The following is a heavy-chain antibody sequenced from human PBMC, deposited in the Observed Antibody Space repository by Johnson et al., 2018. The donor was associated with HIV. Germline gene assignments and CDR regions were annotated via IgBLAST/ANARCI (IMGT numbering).Heavy chain of an antibody. J-gene: IGHJ3*02. CDR3: ARGEQWSLLGAFDI. Sequence: QVQLVESGGGLVKPGRSLRLSCAASGFTFSTYGMHWVRQAPGKGLEWVAVTSYDGGNKYYADSVKGRLTISRDNSKNTVYLQMNSLRAEDTAVYYCARGEQWSLLGAFDIWGQGTMVTVSS. CDR1: GFTFSTYG. CDR2: TSYDGGNK. V-gene: IGHV3-30*19. D-gene: IGHD6-19*01.